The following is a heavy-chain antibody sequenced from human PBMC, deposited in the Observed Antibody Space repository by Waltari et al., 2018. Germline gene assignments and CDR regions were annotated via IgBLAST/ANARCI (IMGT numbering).Heavy chain of an antibody. J-gene: IGHJ6*03. V-gene: IGHV1-69*12. CDR2: IIPIFGTA. D-gene: IGHD6-6*01. CDR3: ASDPEYSSSHRSYYYYYYMDV. CDR1: GGTFSSYA. Sequence: QVQLVQSGAEVKKPGSSVKVSCKASGGTFSSYAIGWVRQAPGPGLEWMGGIIPIFGTANYAQKFQGRVTITADESTSTAYMELSSLRSEDTAVYYCASDPEYSSSHRSYYYYYYMDVWGKGTTVTVSS.